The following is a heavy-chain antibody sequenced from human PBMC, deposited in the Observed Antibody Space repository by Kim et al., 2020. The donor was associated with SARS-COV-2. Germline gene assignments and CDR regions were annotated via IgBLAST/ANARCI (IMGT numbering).Heavy chain of an antibody. CDR3: ARGLTYYYGSGSYYWFDP. J-gene: IGHJ5*02. D-gene: IGHD3-10*01. Sequence: KSRVTIAGDTSKNQFSLKLSSVTAADTAVYYCARGLTYYYGSGSYYWFDPWGQGTLVTVSS. V-gene: IGHV4-34*01.